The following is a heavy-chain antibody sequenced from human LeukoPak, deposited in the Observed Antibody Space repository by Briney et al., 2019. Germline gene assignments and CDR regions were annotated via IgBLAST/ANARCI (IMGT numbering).Heavy chain of an antibody. CDR2: IYTSGST. CDR3: ARDQANIVVVPAAMPDYYYYGMDV. D-gene: IGHD2-2*01. Sequence: KPSETLSLTCTVSGGSISSYYWSWIRQPAGKGLEWIGRIYTSGSTNYNPSLKSRVTMSVDTSKNQFSLKLSSVTAADTAVYYCARDQANIVVVPAAMPDYYYYGMDVWGQGTTVTASS. V-gene: IGHV4-4*07. J-gene: IGHJ6*02. CDR1: GGSISSYY.